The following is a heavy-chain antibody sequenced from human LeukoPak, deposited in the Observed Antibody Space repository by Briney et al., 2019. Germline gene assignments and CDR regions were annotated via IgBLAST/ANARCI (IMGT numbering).Heavy chain of an antibody. CDR1: GGSISSSSYY. Sequence: KASETLSLTCTVSGGSISSSSYYWGWIRQPPGKGLEWIGSIYYSGSTYYNPSLKSRVTISVDTSKNQFSLKLSSVTAADTAVYYCARVLVASSYYYGMDVWGQGTTVTVSS. J-gene: IGHJ6*02. V-gene: IGHV4-39*07. CDR2: IYYSGST. D-gene: IGHD5-12*01. CDR3: ARVLVASSYYYGMDV.